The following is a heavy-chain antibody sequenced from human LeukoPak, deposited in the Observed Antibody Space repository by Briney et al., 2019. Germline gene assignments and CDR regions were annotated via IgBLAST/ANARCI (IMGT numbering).Heavy chain of an antibody. D-gene: IGHD2-2*01. CDR2: VRSDGDIK. J-gene: IGHJ4*02. Sequence: GGSLRLSCAASGFTFSNYGMHWVRQAPGKGLEWVAFVRSDGDIKYYADSVKGRFTISRDNSRTTLHLQMNSLTVQDPAVYHCAKDLPAAYFDYWGQGTLVTVSS. CDR1: GFTFSNYG. CDR3: AKDLPAAYFDY. V-gene: IGHV3-30*02.